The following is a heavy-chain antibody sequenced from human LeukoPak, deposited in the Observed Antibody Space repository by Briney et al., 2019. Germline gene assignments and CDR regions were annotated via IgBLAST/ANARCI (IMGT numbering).Heavy chain of an antibody. Sequence: GGSLRLSCAASGSTFSSYSMNWVRQAPGKGLEWVSSISSSSSYIYYAASVKGRFTISRDNAKNSLYLQMNSLRAEDTAVYYCARSYSSSWRIFDYWGQGTLVTVSS. CDR3: ARSYSSSWRIFDY. CDR1: GSTFSSYS. J-gene: IGHJ4*02. CDR2: ISSSSSYI. V-gene: IGHV3-21*01. D-gene: IGHD6-13*01.